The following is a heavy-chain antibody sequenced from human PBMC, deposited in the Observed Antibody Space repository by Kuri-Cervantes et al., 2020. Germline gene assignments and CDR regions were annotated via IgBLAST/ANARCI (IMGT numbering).Heavy chain of an antibody. J-gene: IGHJ4*02. Sequence: GGSLRLSCAASGFTFEDYAMQWVRQAPGKGLEWVSGITWDSGSVGYADSVKGRFTISRDNSKNSLYLQMNSLRTEDTALYYCAKDIWGYSYGNYFDYWGQGTLVTVSS. V-gene: IGHV3-9*01. D-gene: IGHD5-18*01. CDR3: AKDIWGYSYGNYFDY. CDR2: ITWDSGSV. CDR1: GFTFEDYA.